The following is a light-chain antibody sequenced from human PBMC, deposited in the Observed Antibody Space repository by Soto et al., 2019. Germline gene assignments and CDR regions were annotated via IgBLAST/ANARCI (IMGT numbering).Light chain of an antibody. CDR2: GAS. J-gene: IGKJ2*01. Sequence: EIVMTQSPATLSVSPEERATVSCRASQSMSSNLAWYQQKPGQAPRLLIYGASTRATGIPARFSGSGSGTEFTLTIGSLQSEDFAVYYCQPYNNWPRTFGQGTKLEIK. CDR1: QSMSSN. V-gene: IGKV3-15*01. CDR3: QPYNNWPRT.